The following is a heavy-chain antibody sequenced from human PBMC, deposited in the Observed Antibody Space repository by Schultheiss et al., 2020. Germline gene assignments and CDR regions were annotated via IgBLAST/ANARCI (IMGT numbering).Heavy chain of an antibody. D-gene: IGHD5-12*01. CDR3: ARDLPSGYDSGFDY. Sequence: SVKVSCKASGGTFSSYTISWVRQAPGQGLEWMGRIIPILGIANYAQKFQGRVTITADKSTSTAYMELRSLRSDDTAVYYCARDLPSGYDSGFDYWGQGTLVTVSS. J-gene: IGHJ4*02. CDR1: GGTFSSYT. V-gene: IGHV1-69*04. CDR2: IIPILGIA.